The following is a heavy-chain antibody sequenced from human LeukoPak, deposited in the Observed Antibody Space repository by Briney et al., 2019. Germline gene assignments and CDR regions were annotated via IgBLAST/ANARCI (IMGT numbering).Heavy chain of an antibody. Sequence: SETLSLTCIVSGGSIRTYYWSWIRQPPGKGLERIGYISYSGSTNYNPSLKSRVTISVDTFKNQFSLKLSSVTAADTAVYYCARVHEGSSGWYRVIDYWGQGTLATVSS. V-gene: IGHV4-59*01. CDR2: ISYSGST. J-gene: IGHJ4*02. D-gene: IGHD6-19*01. CDR1: GGSIRTYY. CDR3: ARVHEGSSGWYRVIDY.